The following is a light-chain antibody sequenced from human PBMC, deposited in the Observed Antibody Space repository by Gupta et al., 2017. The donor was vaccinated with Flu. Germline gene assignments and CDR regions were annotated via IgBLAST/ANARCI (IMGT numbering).Light chain of an antibody. CDR3: QQDDTLPLT. Sequence: IQMTQSPSFVSASVGDRVTITCRASQAISTWVAWYQQKPGKAPNLLIYSASTLQGGVPSRFIGSGSGADFTLTISSLQHEDFATYYCQQDDTLPLTFGGGTKVELK. J-gene: IGKJ4*01. V-gene: IGKV1-12*01. CDR1: QAISTW. CDR2: SAS.